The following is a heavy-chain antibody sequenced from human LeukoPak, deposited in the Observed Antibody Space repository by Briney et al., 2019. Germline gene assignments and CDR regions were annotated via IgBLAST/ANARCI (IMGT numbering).Heavy chain of an antibody. CDR1: GDSVSSNSAA. J-gene: IGHJ5*02. CDR2: TYYRSTWYT. CDR3: ARQGVRYKYRSGWFTYNWFDP. V-gene: IGHV6-1*01. Sequence: SQTLSLTCAISGDSVSSNSAAWNWIRQSPSRGLEWLGRTYYRSTWYTDYAASVKGRISISPDTSKNQFSLHLSSVTPDDTAVYYCARQGVRYKYRSGWFTYNWFDPWGQGTLVNVSS. D-gene: IGHD6-19*01.